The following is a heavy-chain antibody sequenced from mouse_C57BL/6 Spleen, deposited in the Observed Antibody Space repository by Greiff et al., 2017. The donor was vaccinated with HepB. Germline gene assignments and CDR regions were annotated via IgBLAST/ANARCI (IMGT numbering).Heavy chain of an antibody. CDR1: GYTFTNYW. CDR2: IYPGGGYT. Sequence: VQVVESGAELVRPGTSVKMSCKASGYTFTNYWIGWAKQRPGHGLEWIGDIYPGGGYTNYNEKFKGKATLTADKSSSTAYMQFSSLTSEDSAIYYCAITTVVATGAMDYWGQGTSVTVSS. D-gene: IGHD1-1*01. J-gene: IGHJ4*01. V-gene: IGHV1-63*01. CDR3: AITTVVATGAMDY.